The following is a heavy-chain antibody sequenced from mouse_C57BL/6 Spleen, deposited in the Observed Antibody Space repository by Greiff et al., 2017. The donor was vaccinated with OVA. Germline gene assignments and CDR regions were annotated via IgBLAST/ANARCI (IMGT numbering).Heavy chain of an antibody. Sequence: EVMLVESGGGLVQPGGSLSLSCAASGFTFTDYYMSWVRQPPGKALEWLGFIRNKANGYTTEYSASVKGRFTISRDNSQSILYLQMNALRAEDSATYYCARYTLHWYFDVWGTGTTVTVSS. CDR2: IRNKANGYTT. V-gene: IGHV7-3*01. CDR1: GFTFTDYY. CDR3: ARYTLHWYFDV. J-gene: IGHJ1*03.